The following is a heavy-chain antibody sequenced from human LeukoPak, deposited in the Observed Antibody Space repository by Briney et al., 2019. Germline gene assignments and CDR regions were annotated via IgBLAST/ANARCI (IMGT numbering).Heavy chain of an antibody. V-gene: IGHV4-59*01. CDR2: IYYSGST. CDR1: GGSISSYY. J-gene: IGHJ4*02. D-gene: IGHD2-2*01. Sequence: SETLSLTCTVSGGSISSYYWSWIRQPPGKGLEWIGYIYYSGSTNYNPSLKSRVTISVDTSKNQFSLTLSSVTAADTAVYYCARGYHRESFDYWGQGTLVTVSS. CDR3: ARGYHRESFDY.